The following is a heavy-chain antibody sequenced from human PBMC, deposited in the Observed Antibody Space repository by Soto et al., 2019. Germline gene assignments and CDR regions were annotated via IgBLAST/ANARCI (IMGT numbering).Heavy chain of an antibody. Sequence: GGSLRLSCAASGFTFSNAWMNWVRQAPGKGLEWVGRIKSKTDGGTTDYAAPVKGRFTISRDDSKDTLYLQMNSLKTEDTAVYYCTTAGSGYDFWSGYYRYYFDYWGQGTLVTVSS. CDR2: IKSKTDGGTT. CDR3: TTAGSGYDFWSGYYRYYFDY. V-gene: IGHV3-15*07. D-gene: IGHD3-3*01. J-gene: IGHJ4*02. CDR1: GFTFSNAW.